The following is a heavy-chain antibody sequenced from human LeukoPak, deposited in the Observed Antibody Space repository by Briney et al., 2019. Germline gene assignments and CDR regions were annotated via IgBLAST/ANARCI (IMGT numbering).Heavy chain of an antibody. CDR1: GYTFTSYD. CDR2: MNPNSGNT. CDR3: ARVPAVGALDY. J-gene: IGHJ4*02. V-gene: IGHV1-8*03. Sequence: GASVKVSCKASGYTFTSYDINWVRQATGQGLEWTGWMNPNSGNTGYAQKFQGRVTITRNTSISTAYMELSSLRSEDTAVYCCARVPAVGALDYWGQGTLVTVSS. D-gene: IGHD1-26*01.